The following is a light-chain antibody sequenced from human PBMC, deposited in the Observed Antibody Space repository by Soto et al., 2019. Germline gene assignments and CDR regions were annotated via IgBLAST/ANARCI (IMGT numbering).Light chain of an antibody. CDR2: LNRDGSH. J-gene: IGLJ2*01. CDR3: QTWGSGIVV. CDR1: SGHSNYA. V-gene: IGLV4-69*01. Sequence: QSALTQSPSASASLGASVKLTCTLSSGHSNYAIAWHQQQSEKGPRYLMKLNRDGSHSKGDGIPDRFSGSSSGAERYLTISSLQSEDEADYYCQTWGSGIVVFGGGTKVTVL.